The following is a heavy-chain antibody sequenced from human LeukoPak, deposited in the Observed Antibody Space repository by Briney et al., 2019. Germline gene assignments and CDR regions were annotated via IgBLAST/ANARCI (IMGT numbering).Heavy chain of an antibody. V-gene: IGHV4-59*01. J-gene: IGHJ3*02. CDR3: ARASDYGDYRAVHAFDI. D-gene: IGHD4-17*01. Sequence: PSETLLLTCRVPGDSISSYYGSWIRQPPGKGLEWIRYIYYSGSTNYNPSLKSRVTISVDTSKNQFSLKLSSVTAADTAVYYCARASDYGDYRAVHAFDIWGQGTMVTVSS. CDR2: IYYSGST. CDR1: GDSISSYY.